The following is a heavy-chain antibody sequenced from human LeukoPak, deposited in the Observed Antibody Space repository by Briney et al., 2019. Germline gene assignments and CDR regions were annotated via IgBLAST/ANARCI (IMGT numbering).Heavy chain of an antibody. CDR1: GGSISSYY. V-gene: IGHV4-4*09. CDR2: IYTSGST. J-gene: IGHJ6*03. D-gene: IGHD6-13*01. CDR3: ARLRSSSSWYRRDYYYYMDV. Sequence: SETLSLTCTVSGGSISSYYWSWIRQPPGKGLEWIGYIYTSGSTNYNPSLKSRVTISVDTSKNQFSLKLSSVTAADTAVYYCARLRSSSSWYRRDYYYYMDVWGKGTTVAVSS.